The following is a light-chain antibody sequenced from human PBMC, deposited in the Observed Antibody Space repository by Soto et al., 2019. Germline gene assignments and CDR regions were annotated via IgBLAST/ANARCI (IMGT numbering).Light chain of an antibody. V-gene: IGLV1-40*01. Sequence: QSVLTQPPSVSGAPGQRVTISCTGSSSNIGAGYDVHWYQQLPGTAPKLLIYGNSNRPSGVPDRFSGSKSGTSASLAITGLQAADEADYYCQSYDSSLSGCVVFGGGIKLTVL. CDR3: QSYDSSLSGCVV. CDR2: GNS. J-gene: IGLJ2*01. CDR1: SSNIGAGYD.